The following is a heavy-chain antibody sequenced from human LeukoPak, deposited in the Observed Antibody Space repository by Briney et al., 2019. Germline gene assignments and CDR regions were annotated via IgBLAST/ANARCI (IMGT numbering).Heavy chain of an antibody. CDR2: ISAYNGNT. J-gene: IGHJ6*03. D-gene: IGHD3-10*01. V-gene: IGHV1-18*01. CDR1: GYTFTSYG. Sequence: ASVKVSCKASGYTFTSYGISWVRQAPGQGLEWMGWISAYNGNTNYAQKLQGRVTMTTDTSTSTAYMELRSLRSDDTAVYYCARASYYGSGSYYNPAYYYYYMDVWGKGTTVTISS. CDR3: ARASYYGSGSYYNPAYYYYYMDV.